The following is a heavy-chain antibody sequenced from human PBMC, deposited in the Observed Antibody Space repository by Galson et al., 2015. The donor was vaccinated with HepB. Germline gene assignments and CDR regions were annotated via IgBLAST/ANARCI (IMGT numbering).Heavy chain of an antibody. CDR3: ARGDYYDSSDYYFDY. D-gene: IGHD3-22*01. V-gene: IGHV1-2*04. Sequence: SVKVSCKASGYTFTGYYMHWVRQAPGQGLEWMGWINPNSGGTNYAQKFQGWVTMTRDTSISTAYMELSRLRSDDTAVYYCARGDYYDSSDYYFDYWGQGTLVTVSS. CDR1: GYTFTGYY. CDR2: INPNSGGT. J-gene: IGHJ4*02.